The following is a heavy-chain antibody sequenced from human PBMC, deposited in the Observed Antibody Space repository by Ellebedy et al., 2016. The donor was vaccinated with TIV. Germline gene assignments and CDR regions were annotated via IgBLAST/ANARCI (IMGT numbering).Heavy chain of an antibody. CDR3: ARSFFVVRGVVGSPLDY. CDR1: GTTFSNYT. J-gene: IGHJ4*02. Sequence: GESLKISCAASGTTFSNYTLHLVRQAPGRGLGRVALISNDGSYKFYADFVKGRFTISRDNSKNTLFLQMNSLRPEDTAVYYCARSFFVVRGVVGSPLDYWGQGTLVTVTS. D-gene: IGHD3-10*01. CDR2: ISNDGSYK. V-gene: IGHV3-30*04.